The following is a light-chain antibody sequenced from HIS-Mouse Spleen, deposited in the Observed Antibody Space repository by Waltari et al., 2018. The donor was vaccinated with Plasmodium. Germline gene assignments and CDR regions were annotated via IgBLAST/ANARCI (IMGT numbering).Light chain of an antibody. CDR1: QSVSSN. V-gene: IGKV3-15*01. J-gene: IGKJ3*01. CDR2: GAS. Sequence: EIVITQSPATLSGSQGERATLSCRASQSVSSNLAWYQQKPGQDPRLLIYGASTRATGIPARFSGSGSGTEFTLTISSLQSEDFAVYYCQQYNNWSFTFGPGTKVDIK. CDR3: QQYNNWSFT.